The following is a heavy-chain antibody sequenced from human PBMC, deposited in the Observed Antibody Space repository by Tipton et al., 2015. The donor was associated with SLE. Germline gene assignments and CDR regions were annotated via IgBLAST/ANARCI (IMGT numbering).Heavy chain of an antibody. J-gene: IGHJ4*02. Sequence: QVQLVQSGAEVKKPGASVKVSCKASGYTFSSYGISWVRQAPGQGLEWMGWINTYNVNTNYAQKLQDRVTMTTDTSTSTAYMELRSLGSDDTAVYDCGRGGGGQQLSIFDSWGQGTLVTVSS. D-gene: IGHD6-13*01. CDR3: GRGGGGQQLSIFDS. V-gene: IGHV1-18*01. CDR1: GYTFSSYG. CDR2: INTYNVNT.